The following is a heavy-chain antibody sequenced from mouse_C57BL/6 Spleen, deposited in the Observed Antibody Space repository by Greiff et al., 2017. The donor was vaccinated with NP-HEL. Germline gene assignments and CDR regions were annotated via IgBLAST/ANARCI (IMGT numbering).Heavy chain of an antibody. Sequence: EVQLQQSGAELVRPGASVKLSCTASGFNIKDDYMHWVKQRPEQGLEWIGWIDPENGDTEYASKFQGKATITADTSSNTAYLQRSSLTSEDTAVYYCTTVHWYFDVWGTGTTVTVSS. CDR3: TTVHWYFDV. V-gene: IGHV14-4*01. CDR2: IDPENGDT. CDR1: GFNIKDDY. J-gene: IGHJ1*03.